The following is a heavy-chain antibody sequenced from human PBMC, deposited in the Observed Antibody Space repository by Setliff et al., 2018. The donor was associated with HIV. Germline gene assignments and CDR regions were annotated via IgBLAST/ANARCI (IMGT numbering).Heavy chain of an antibody. CDR2: MNTDGSST. J-gene: IGHJ4*02. Sequence: GGSLRLSCAASGFTFSSYWMHWVRQAPGKGLVWVFGMNTDGSSTRYADSVKGRFTISRDNAKNVLYLQMNSLSADDTAVYYCVRGSGYYYFDNWGQGALVTVSS. V-gene: IGHV3-74*01. D-gene: IGHD3-22*01. CDR3: VRGSGYYYFDN. CDR1: GFTFSSYW.